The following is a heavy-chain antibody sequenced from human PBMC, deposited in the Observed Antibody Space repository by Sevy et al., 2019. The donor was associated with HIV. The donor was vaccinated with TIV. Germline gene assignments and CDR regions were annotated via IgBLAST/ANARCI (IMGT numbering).Heavy chain of an antibody. J-gene: IGHJ3*02. V-gene: IGHV1-24*01. CDR1: GYTLTKLS. D-gene: IGHD5-12*01. CDR2: FDPEDGET. Sequence: ASVKVSCKVSGYTLTKLSMHWVRQAPGKGLEWMGGFDPEDGETIYAQKFQGRVTMTEDTSTDTAYMELSSLRSEDKAVYYCATPKYVGYDYESLDIWGQGTMVTV. CDR3: ATPKYVGYDYESLDI.